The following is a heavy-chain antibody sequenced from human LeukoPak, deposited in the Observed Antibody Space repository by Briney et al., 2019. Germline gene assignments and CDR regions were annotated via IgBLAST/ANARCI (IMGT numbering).Heavy chain of an antibody. CDR2: IKSKADGGTT. CDR1: GFTFSSAW. CDR3: TTDPFMLDVYHFHY. J-gene: IGHJ4*02. V-gene: IGHV3-15*01. D-gene: IGHD5/OR15-5a*01. Sequence: GGSLRLSCAASGFTFSSAWMTWVRQAPGKGLEWVGHIKSKADGGTTDYAAPAKGRFTISRDDSKNTLSLQMNSLKYEDTAVYYCTTDPFMLDVYHFHYWGQGTLVTVSS.